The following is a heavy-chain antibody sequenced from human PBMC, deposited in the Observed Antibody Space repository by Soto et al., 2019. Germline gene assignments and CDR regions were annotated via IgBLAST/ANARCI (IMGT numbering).Heavy chain of an antibody. V-gene: IGHV3-48*03. CDR2: ISSSGSTI. Sequence: VGSLRLSCAASVFTFSSYEMNCVRQSPGKWLEWVSYISSSGSTIYYADSVKGRFTISRDNAKNSLYLQMNSLRAEDTAVYYCARALGIAASFFHYYYGMDVWGQGTTVTVSS. D-gene: IGHD6-13*01. CDR3: ARALGIAASFFHYYYGMDV. CDR1: VFTFSSYE. J-gene: IGHJ6*02.